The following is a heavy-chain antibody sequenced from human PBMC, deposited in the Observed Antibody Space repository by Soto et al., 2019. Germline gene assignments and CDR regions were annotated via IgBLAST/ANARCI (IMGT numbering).Heavy chain of an antibody. J-gene: IGHJ4*02. D-gene: IGHD6-13*01. CDR3: AKVGASSWSPYYYFDY. CDR2: ITDSGSDT. Sequence: EVQLLESGGALVQPGGSLRLSCAASGFTFNNYAMGWVRQAPGKGLEWVSAITDSGSDTYYLDSVKGRFTISRDNSKNTLYLQMNSLTAEDTAIYYCAKVGASSWSPYYYFDYWGQGTLVTVSS. CDR1: GFTFNNYA. V-gene: IGHV3-23*01.